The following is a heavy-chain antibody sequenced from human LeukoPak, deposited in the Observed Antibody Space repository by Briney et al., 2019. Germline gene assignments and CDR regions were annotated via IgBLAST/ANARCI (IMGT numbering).Heavy chain of an antibody. CDR3: ARVYGDFWSGYNDY. J-gene: IGHJ4*02. CDR2: INPNSGGT. Sequence: ASVKVSCKASGYTFTGYYMHWVRQAPGQGLEWMGWINPNSGGTNYAQKFQGRVTMTRDTSISTAYMELSRLRSDDTAVYYCARVYGDFWSGYNDYWGRGTLVTVSS. D-gene: IGHD3-3*01. V-gene: IGHV1-2*02. CDR1: GYTFTGYY.